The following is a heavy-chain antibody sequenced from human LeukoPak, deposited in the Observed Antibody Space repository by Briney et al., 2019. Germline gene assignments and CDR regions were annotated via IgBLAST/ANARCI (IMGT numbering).Heavy chain of an antibody. J-gene: IGHJ2*01. D-gene: IGHD6-13*01. CDR3: ARRRPIAMKGYFNWSFEL. CDR2: INHSGAT. V-gene: IGHV4-34*01. Sequence: PSETLSLTCAVYDGSFSDSYWTWIRQPPGKELEWVAEINHSGATDYNPALKSRVSISVDPSKKQFSLRLNSVTVADTAVYYCARRRPIAMKGYFNWSFELWGRGTLVTVST. CDR1: DGSFSDSY.